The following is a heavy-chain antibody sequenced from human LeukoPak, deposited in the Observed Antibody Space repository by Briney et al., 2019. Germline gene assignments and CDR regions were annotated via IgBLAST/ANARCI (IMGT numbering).Heavy chain of an antibody. CDR1: GGSISTYY. J-gene: IGHJ4*02. CDR3: AGYDSSIPYYFDS. V-gene: IGHV4-59*12. Sequence: SETLSLTCTVSGGSISTYYWSWIRQPPGKGLEWIGYIYYSGSTNHNPSLKSRVTISVDTSKNQFSLRLTSVTAADTAVYYCAGYDSSIPYYFDSWGQGSLVTVSS. CDR2: IYYSGST. D-gene: IGHD3-22*01.